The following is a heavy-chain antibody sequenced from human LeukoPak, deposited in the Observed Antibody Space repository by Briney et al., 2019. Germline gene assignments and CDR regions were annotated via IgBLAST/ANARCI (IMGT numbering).Heavy chain of an antibody. CDR2: IVVGTGNT. Sequence: SVKVSCKASGFTFSSSAIQWVRQTRGQRLEWMGWIVVGTGNTNYAQKLQERVTITRDMSTSTAYMELSSLRSEDTAVYYCAATISADTDYYGMDVWGQGTTVTVSS. CDR1: GFTFSSSA. D-gene: IGHD6-13*01. V-gene: IGHV1-58*02. CDR3: AATISADTDYYGMDV. J-gene: IGHJ6*02.